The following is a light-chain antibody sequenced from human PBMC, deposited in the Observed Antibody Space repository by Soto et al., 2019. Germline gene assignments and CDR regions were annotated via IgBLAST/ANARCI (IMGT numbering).Light chain of an antibody. Sequence: QSVLTQPASVSGSPGQSITISCTGTITDIGAYNYVSWYQQHPGKAPKLLIYGVSSRPSGVSNRFSGSKSGNAAYLTISGLQADDEAEYYCCSYTSSISPYVFATGTKAAVL. CDR1: ITDIGAYNY. CDR2: GVS. CDR3: CSYTSSISPYV. V-gene: IGLV2-14*01. J-gene: IGLJ1*01.